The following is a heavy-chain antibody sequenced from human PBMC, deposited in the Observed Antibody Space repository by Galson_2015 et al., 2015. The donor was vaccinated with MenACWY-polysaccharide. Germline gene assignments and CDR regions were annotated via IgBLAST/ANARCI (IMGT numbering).Heavy chain of an antibody. CDR3: ARGGQDYGGNSGICYFDY. V-gene: IGHV3-53*01. D-gene: IGHD4-23*01. CDR1: GFAVSTNY. Sequence: SLRLSCAASGFAVSTNYMAWVRQAPGKGLEWVSLIYSGATTYYPDSVTGRFTISRDNSKNTVYLQMNRLRAEDTAVYYCARGGQDYGGNSGICYFDYWGRGTLVTVSS. CDR2: IYSGATT. J-gene: IGHJ4*02.